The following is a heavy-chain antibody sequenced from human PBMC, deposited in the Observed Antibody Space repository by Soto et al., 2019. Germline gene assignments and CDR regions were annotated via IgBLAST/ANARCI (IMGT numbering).Heavy chain of an antibody. Sequence: GXSLRLSCAASGFTFSNAWINWVDQAPGKGLEWVGRIKSKTDGGTTDYAAPVKGRFTISRDDSKNTLYLQMNSLKTEDTAVYYCTTDYDILTGYYLPWGQGTLVTVS. CDR2: IKSKTDGGTT. D-gene: IGHD3-9*01. V-gene: IGHV3-15*07. CDR3: TTDYDILTGYYLP. CDR1: GFTFSNAW. J-gene: IGHJ5*02.